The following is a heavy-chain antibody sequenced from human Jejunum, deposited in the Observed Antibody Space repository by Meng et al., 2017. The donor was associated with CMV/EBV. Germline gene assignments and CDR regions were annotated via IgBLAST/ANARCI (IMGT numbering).Heavy chain of an antibody. CDR3: VRGGGNDLTFDY. CDR2: VSSYGDYT. Sequence: QVQLVESGGGLVKPGECLRLSCEASGFTFSDYYMSWIRQVPGKGLEWLSYVSSYGDYTDYADSVRARFIMSRDNAKNSLYLQMNSLEVEDTAVYFCVRGGGNDLTFDYWGQGVLVTVSS. V-gene: IGHV3-11*05. J-gene: IGHJ4*02. CDR1: GFTFSDYY. D-gene: IGHD1-1*01.